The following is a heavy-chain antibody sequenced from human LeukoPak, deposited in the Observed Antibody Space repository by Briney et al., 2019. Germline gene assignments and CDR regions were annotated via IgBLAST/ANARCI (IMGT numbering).Heavy chain of an antibody. CDR1: GYTFNKYG. D-gene: IGHD6-19*01. Sequence: ASVKVSCKASGYTFNKYGISWVRQAPGQGLEWMGWISCYNGDTRYAQKFQGRVTMTKDTSTITVHMELRSLRSDDTAVYYCARDPSNTSGYYVYHDYWGQGALVTVSS. CDR3: ARDPSNTSGYYVYHDY. V-gene: IGHV1-18*01. J-gene: IGHJ4*02. CDR2: ISCYNGDT.